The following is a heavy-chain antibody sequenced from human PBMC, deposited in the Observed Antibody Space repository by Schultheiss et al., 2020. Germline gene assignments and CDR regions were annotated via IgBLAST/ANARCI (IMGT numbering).Heavy chain of an antibody. CDR2: ISVYNGYT. D-gene: IGHD2-21*01. V-gene: IGHV1-18*04. CDR1: GYTFTSYG. CDR3: ARVRILWWEADA. J-gene: IGHJ5*02. Sequence: ASVKVSCKASGYTFTSYGISWVRQAPGQGLEWMGWISVYNGYTNYAQKLQGRVTMTTDTSTSTAYMELRSLTSDDTAVYYCARVRILWWEADAWGQGTLVTVSS.